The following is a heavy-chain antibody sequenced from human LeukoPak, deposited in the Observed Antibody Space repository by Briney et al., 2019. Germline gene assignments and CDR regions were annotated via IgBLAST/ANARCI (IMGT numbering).Heavy chain of an antibody. CDR2: IIPIFPKT. CDR1: GDTFGNYA. CDR3: ARDPKVQAVPDGRNDRNDP. V-gene: IGHV1-69*04. Sequence: SVKVSCKASGDTFGNYAINWVRQAPGQGLEWMGRIIPIFPKTNYAQKFQGRVTITADMSSSTAYLELSSLSSEDTAVYYCARDPKVQAVPDGRNDRNDPWGQGTLVTVSS. J-gene: IGHJ5*02. D-gene: IGHD1-1*01.